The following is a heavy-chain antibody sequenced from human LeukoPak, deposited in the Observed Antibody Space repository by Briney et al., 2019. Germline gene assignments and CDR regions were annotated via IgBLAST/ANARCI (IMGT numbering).Heavy chain of an antibody. J-gene: IGHJ4*02. V-gene: IGHV3-7*03. CDR3: AKDAVGATAYYFDC. Sequence: GGSLRLSCEASGFTFSSYWMTWVREAPGKGLEWVANIRQDGSEKNYVDSVKGRFTISRDNSKNTLYLQMNRLRADDTALYYCAKDAVGATAYYFDCWGQGTLVSLSS. CDR2: IRQDGSEK. CDR1: GFTFSSYW. D-gene: IGHD1-26*01.